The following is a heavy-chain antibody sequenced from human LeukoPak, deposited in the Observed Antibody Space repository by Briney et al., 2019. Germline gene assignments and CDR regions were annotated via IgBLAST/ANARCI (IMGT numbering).Heavy chain of an antibody. V-gene: IGHV3-23*01. CDR2: ISDSGDST. J-gene: IGHJ6*02. Sequence: PGGSLRLSCAASGFTFRSFALSWVRQAPGKGLEWVSSISDSGDSTYYADSVKGRFTISRDNSKNTLYLQMNSLRAEDTAVYYCAKAIVGATWGSYYYYGMDVWGQGTTVTVSS. CDR3: AKAIVGATWGSYYYYGMDV. CDR1: GFTFRSFA. D-gene: IGHD1-26*01.